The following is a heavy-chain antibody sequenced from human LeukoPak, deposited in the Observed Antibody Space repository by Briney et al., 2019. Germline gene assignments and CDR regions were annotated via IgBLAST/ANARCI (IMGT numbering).Heavy chain of an antibody. CDR2: INHSGST. D-gene: IGHD6-19*01. J-gene: IGHJ3*02. CDR3: ARDPGPYSSGRLQNAFDI. V-gene: IGHV4-34*01. Sequence: SETLSLTCAVYGGSFSGYYWSWIRQPPGKGLEWIGEINHSGSTNYNPSLKSRVTISVDTSKNQFSLKLSSVTAADTAVYYCARDPGPYSSGRLQNAFDIWGQGTMVTVSS. CDR1: GGSFSGYY.